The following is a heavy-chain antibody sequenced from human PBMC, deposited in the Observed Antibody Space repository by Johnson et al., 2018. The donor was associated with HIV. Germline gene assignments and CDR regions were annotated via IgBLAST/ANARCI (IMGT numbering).Heavy chain of an antibody. CDR3: VLQFLEWLSSDAFDI. CDR2: IKQDGSEK. J-gene: IGHJ3*02. CDR1: GFTFSSYW. V-gene: IGHV3-7*05. Sequence: VRLVESGGGLVQPGGSLRLSCAASGFTFSSYWMSWVRQAPGKGLEWVANIKQDGSEKYYVDSVKGRFTISRDNSKNPLYLQMNSLRAEDTAVYYCVLQFLEWLSSDAFDIWGQGTMVTVSS. D-gene: IGHD3-3*01.